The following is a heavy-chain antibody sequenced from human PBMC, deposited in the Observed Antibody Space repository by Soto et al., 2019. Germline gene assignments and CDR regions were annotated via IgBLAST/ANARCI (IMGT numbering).Heavy chain of an antibody. CDR1: GGTFSSYA. V-gene: IGHV1-69*13. CDR2: IIPIFGTA. Sequence: SVKVSCKASGGTFSSYAISWFRQARGQGLEWMGGIIPIFGTANYAQKFQGRVTITADESTSTAYMELSSLRSDDTAVYYCAREGRRDGYNSLLDYWGQGTMVTVSS. J-gene: IGHJ4*02. D-gene: IGHD5-12*01. CDR3: AREGRRDGYNSLLDY.